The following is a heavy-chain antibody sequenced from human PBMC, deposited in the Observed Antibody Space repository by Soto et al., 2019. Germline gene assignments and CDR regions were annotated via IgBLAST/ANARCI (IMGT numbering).Heavy chain of an antibody. CDR3: ARHHGPTTSENWFDP. Sequence: ASVKVSCKASGYTFFTYDISWVRQAPGQGLEWMGWISTYSGDTKYAQKFQGRVTMTTXTXXTXXXLXLXXLRSDDTAVYYCARHHGPTTSENWFDPWGQGTLVTVSS. CDR2: ISTYSGDT. J-gene: IGHJ5*02. V-gene: IGHV1-18*01. CDR1: GYTFFTYD. D-gene: IGHD5-12*01.